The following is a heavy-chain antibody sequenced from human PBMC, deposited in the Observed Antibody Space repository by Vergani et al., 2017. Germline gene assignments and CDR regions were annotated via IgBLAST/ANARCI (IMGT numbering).Heavy chain of an antibody. CDR1: SFSVSSHY. V-gene: IGHV3-66*02. Sequence: EVQLVESGGGVVQPGGSLRLSCAASSFSVSSHYMTWVRQAPGKGLEWVSTINIGGRTSYADSVKGRLTLTRDDSKNTLHLQMNSLRPEDTAVYYCARGMTTETTDLDGFDIWGQGTMVSVSS. CDR2: INIGGRT. J-gene: IGHJ3*02. CDR3: ARGMTTETTDLDGFDI. D-gene: IGHD4-17*01.